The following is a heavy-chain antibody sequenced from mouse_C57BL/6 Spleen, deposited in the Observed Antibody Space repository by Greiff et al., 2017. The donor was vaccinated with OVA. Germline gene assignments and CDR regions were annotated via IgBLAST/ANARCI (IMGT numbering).Heavy chain of an antibody. J-gene: IGHJ4*01. CDR3: ARGYYGSSHVYAMDY. V-gene: IGHV1-61*01. D-gene: IGHD1-1*01. Sequence: QVQLQQSGAELVRPGSSVKLSCKASGYTFTSYWMDWVKQRPGQGLEWIGNIYPSDSETHYNQKFKDKATLTVDKSSSTAYMQLSSLTSDDSAVYYCARGYYGSSHVYAMDYWGQGTSVTVSS. CDR2: IYPSDSET. CDR1: GYTFTSYW.